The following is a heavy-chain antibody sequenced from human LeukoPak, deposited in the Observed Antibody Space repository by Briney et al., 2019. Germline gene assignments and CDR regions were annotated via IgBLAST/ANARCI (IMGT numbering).Heavy chain of an antibody. CDR2: INQHGSEK. Sequence: GGSLRLSCAASGFTFSNYWMSWVRQAPGKGPEWVANINQHGSEKYYVDSVKGRFTISRDNAKNSLYLQMNSLRVEDTAVYYCARRYFLDSWGQGTLVTVSA. D-gene: IGHD3-9*01. CDR1: GFTFSNYW. V-gene: IGHV3-7*01. J-gene: IGHJ4*02. CDR3: ARRYFLDS.